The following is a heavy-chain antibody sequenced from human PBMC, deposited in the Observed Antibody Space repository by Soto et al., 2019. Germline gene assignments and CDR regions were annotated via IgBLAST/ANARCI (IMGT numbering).Heavy chain of an antibody. CDR3: ARGIVSSGWYFDD. D-gene: IGHD6-19*01. Sequence: SQSLCLQSTMTGGSISIYYWSWIRQPAGKGLDLIGRIYRSGSTNYNPSLKSRVTRSVDTSKNQFSLKLSSVTAADTAVYYCARGIVSSGWYFDDWGQGTMVTVSS. V-gene: IGHV4-4*07. CDR2: IYRSGST. CDR1: GGSISIYY. J-gene: IGHJ4*02.